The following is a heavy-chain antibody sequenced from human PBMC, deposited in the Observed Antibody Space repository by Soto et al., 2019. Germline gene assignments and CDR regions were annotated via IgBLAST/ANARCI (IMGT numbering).Heavy chain of an antibody. J-gene: IGHJ4*02. Sequence: GGSLRLSCAASGFTFSSYAMHWVRQAPGKGLEWVAVISYDGSNEYYADSVKGRFTISRDNSKNTLYLQMNSLRAEDTAVYYCARDGRALDYDFLGPFDYWGQGTLVTVSS. D-gene: IGHD3-3*01. V-gene: IGHV3-30-3*01. CDR1: GFTFSSYA. CDR2: ISYDGSNE. CDR3: ARDGRALDYDFLGPFDY.